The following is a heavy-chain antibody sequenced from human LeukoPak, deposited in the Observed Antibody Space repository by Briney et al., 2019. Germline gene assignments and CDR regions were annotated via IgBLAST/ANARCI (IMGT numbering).Heavy chain of an antibody. CDR3: ARNDYAANSHYYGMDV. CDR1: GGSISTSNW. CDR2: FYRSGST. J-gene: IGHJ6*02. D-gene: IGHD4-23*01. Sequence: PSGTLSLTCAVSGGSISTSNWWSWVRPPPGKGLEWIGEFYRSGSTNYNPSLKRRVTMSVAKSRNQFSLNLSSVTAADTAVYYCARNDYAANSHYYGMDVWGQGTTVIVSS. V-gene: IGHV4-4*02.